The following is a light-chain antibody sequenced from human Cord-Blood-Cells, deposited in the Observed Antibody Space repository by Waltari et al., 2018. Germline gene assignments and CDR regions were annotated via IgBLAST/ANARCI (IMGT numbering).Light chain of an antibody. CDR1: SLRGYY. CDR2: GKN. J-gene: IGLJ2*01. Sequence: SSELTQDPAVSVALGQTVRITCQGDSLRGYYASWYQQKPGQAPVLVIYGKNNRPSGIPDRFSGSSSGNTASLTITGAQAEDEADYYCNSRDSSGTVVFGGGTKLTVL. CDR3: NSRDSSGTVV. V-gene: IGLV3-19*01.